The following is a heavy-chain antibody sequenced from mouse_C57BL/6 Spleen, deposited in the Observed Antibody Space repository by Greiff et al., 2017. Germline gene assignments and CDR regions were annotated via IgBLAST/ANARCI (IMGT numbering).Heavy chain of an antibody. J-gene: IGHJ2*01. V-gene: IGHV5-16*01. CDR1: GFTFSDYY. D-gene: IGHD3-2*02. CDR2: INYDGSST. Sequence: EVMLVESEGGLVQPGSSMKLSCTASGFTFSDYYMAWVRQVPEKGLEWVANINYDGSSTYYLDSLKSRFIISRDNAKNILYLQMSSLKSEDTATYYCARAISGYENFDYWCQGTTLTVSS. CDR3: ARAISGYENFDY.